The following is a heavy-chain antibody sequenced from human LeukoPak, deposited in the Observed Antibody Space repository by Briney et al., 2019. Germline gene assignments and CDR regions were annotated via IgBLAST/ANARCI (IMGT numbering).Heavy chain of an antibody. V-gene: IGHV4-34*01. CDR1: GGSISGYY. J-gene: IGHJ6*02. CDR3: ARDSHCWSGSQHVYYYGMDV. CDR2: INHSGST. Sequence: SETLSLTCTVSGGSISGYYWSWIRQPPGKGLEWIGEINHSGSTNYNPSLKSRVTISVDTSKNQFSLKLSSVTAADTAVYYCARDSHCWSGSQHVYYYGMDVWGQGTTVTVSS. D-gene: IGHD3-3*02.